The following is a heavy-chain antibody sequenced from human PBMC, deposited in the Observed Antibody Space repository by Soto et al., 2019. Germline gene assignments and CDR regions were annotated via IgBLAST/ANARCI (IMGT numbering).Heavy chain of an antibody. CDR2: IYYSGST. V-gene: IGHV4-30-4*01. CDR1: GGSISSVDYY. Sequence: SETLSLTCTVSGGSISSVDYYWSWIRQPPGKGLELIGYIYYSGSTYYNPSLKSRVTISVDTSKNQFSLKLSSVTAADTAVYYCARVREYYKSSRLLWYFDXWGHGTLVTVSX. CDR3: ARVREYYKSSRLLWYFDX. D-gene: IGHD3-22*01. J-gene: IGHJ2*01.